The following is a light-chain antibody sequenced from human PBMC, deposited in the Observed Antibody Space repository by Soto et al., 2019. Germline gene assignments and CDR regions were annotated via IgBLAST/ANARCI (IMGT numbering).Light chain of an antibody. CDR3: QQLKSYPIT. V-gene: IGKV1-9*01. Sequence: IQLTQSPSSLSASVGYRFTITCRASQGISSNLAWYQQKPGKAPKVLINAASTLQSGVPSRFSGSGSGTDFTLTISSLQPEDFATYYCQQLKSYPITFGQGTQLEIK. J-gene: IGKJ5*01. CDR2: AAS. CDR1: QGISSN.